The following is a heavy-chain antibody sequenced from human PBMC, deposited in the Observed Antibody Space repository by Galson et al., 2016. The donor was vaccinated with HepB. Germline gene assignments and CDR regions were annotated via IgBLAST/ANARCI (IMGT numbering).Heavy chain of an antibody. CDR1: GFTLSSSS. CDR2: ISSDGSIT. Sequence: SLRLSCAASGFTLSSSSMHWVRQAPGKGLVWVSRISSDGSITIYADSVKGRFTISRDNAKNTLYVQMNSLRAEDTAVYYCAKGYGLFDYWGQGTLVTVSS. CDR3: AKGYGLFDY. J-gene: IGHJ4*02. D-gene: IGHD1-14*01. V-gene: IGHV3-74*01.